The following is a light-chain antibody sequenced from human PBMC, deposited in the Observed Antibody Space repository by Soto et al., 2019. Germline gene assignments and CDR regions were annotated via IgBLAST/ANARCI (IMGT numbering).Light chain of an antibody. CDR2: NNN. V-gene: IGLV1-44*01. J-gene: IGLJ2*01. Sequence: QSVLTQPPSASGTPGQRVTISCSGSSSNIGSNSVTWYQQFPGTAPKLLINNNNQRPSGVPDRFSGSKSGTSASLAISGLQSEDEADYYCAAWDNSLNRPEFDGGTKVTVL. CDR3: AAWDNSLNRPE. CDR1: SSNIGSNS.